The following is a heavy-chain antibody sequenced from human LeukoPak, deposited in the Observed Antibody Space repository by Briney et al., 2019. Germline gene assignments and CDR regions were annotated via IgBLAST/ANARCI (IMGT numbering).Heavy chain of an antibody. CDR1: GFTFSSYS. CDR3: ARILRRLSGSGLGL. CDR2: ISSSSSTI. Sequence: GGSLRLSCAASGFTFSSYSMNWVRQAPGKGLEWVSYISSSSSTIYYAASVKGRFTISRDNAKNSLYLQMNSLRAEDTAVYYCARILRRLSGSGLGLWGQGTLVTVSS. V-gene: IGHV3-48*01. J-gene: IGHJ4*02. D-gene: IGHD3/OR15-3a*01.